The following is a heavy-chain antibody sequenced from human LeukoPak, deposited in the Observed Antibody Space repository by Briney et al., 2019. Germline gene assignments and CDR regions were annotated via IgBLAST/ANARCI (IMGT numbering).Heavy chain of an antibody. V-gene: IGHV3-66*02. CDR1: GFTVSSNY. CDR2: IYSGGST. J-gene: IGHJ3*02. Sequence: PGGSLRLSCAASGFTVSSNYMSWVSQAPGKRLEWVSVIYSGGSTYYADSVKGRFTISRDNSKNTLYLQMNSLRAEDTAVYYCARDRDDSSGYYYEDAFDIWGQGTKVTVSS. CDR3: ARDRDDSSGYYYEDAFDI. D-gene: IGHD3-22*01.